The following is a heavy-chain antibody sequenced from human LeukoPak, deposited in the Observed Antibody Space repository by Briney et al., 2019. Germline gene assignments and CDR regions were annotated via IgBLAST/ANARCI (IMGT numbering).Heavy chain of an antibody. D-gene: IGHD2-2*01. CDR1: GYTFTGYY. Sequence: ASVKVSCKASGYTFTGYYMHWVRQAPGQGLEWVGWINPNSGGTNYAQKFRGRVTMTRDTSISTAYMELSRLRSDDTAVYYCASTSSTSPLNYYYYMDVWGKGTTVTVSS. CDR3: ASTSSTSPLNYYYYMDV. V-gene: IGHV1-2*02. J-gene: IGHJ6*03. CDR2: INPNSGGT.